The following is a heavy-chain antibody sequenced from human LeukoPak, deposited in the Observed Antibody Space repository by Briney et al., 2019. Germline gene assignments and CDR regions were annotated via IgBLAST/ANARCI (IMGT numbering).Heavy chain of an antibody. Sequence: GVSLRLFCAASGFTFSSYAMSWVRQAPGKGLEWVSAISGSGGSTYYADSVKGRFTISRDNSKNTLYLQMNSLRAEDTAVYYCASRDTAMVAFDYWGQGTLVTVSS. D-gene: IGHD5-18*01. CDR3: ASRDTAMVAFDY. CDR1: GFTFSSYA. CDR2: ISGSGGST. J-gene: IGHJ4*02. V-gene: IGHV3-23*01.